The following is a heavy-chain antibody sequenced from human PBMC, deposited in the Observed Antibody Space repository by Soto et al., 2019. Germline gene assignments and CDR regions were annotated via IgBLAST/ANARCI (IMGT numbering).Heavy chain of an antibody. Sequence: EVQLLESGGGLVQPGGSLVLSCAASGFTFSSYAMTWVRQAPGKGVEGVSSISGGGNDAYYADSVKGRFTISRDNSKNTLYLQMTSLRADDTAVYYCARSLFLASTDTEPFDYWGQGTLVTVSS. CDR3: ARSLFLASTDTEPFDY. CDR2: ISGGGNDA. D-gene: IGHD3-3*02. J-gene: IGHJ4*02. V-gene: IGHV3-23*01. CDR1: GFTFSSYA.